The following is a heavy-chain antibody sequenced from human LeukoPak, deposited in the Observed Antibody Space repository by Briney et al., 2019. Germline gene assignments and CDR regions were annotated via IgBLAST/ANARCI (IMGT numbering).Heavy chain of an antibody. CDR2: IKEDGSEK. Sequence: GGSLRLSCAASGFTFSSYRMSWVRQAPGKGLEWVANIKEDGSEKYYVDSVKGRFAISRDNAKNSLYLQMNSLRAEDTAVYYCADGEGRPLNYWGRGILVTVSS. CDR1: GFTFSSYR. D-gene: IGHD3-3*01. V-gene: IGHV3-7*01. J-gene: IGHJ4*02. CDR3: ADGEGRPLNY.